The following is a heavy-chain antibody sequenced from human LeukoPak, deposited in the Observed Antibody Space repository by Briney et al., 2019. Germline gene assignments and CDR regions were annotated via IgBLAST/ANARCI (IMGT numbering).Heavy chain of an antibody. CDR1: GFTFSSYA. V-gene: IGHV3-23*01. Sequence: GGSLRLSCAASGFTFSSYAMNWVRQAPGKGLEWVSGISGSGGSTYHAGAVKGRFTISRDSSKNTLYLQMNSLRAEDTAIYYCTKAFGPGSSQGVRWFDPWGQGTLVTVSS. CDR3: TKAFGPGSSQGVRWFDP. CDR2: ISGSGGST. J-gene: IGHJ5*02. D-gene: IGHD3/OR15-3a*01.